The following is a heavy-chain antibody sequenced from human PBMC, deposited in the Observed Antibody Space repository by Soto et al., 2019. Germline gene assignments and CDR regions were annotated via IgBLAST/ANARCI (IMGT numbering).Heavy chain of an antibody. CDR2: IYYSGST. J-gene: IGHJ6*02. CDR3: ARDRGESRYYYYGMDV. V-gene: IGHV4-31*03. D-gene: IGHD3-16*01. CDR1: GGSISSGGYY. Sequence: QVQLQESGPGLVKPSQTLSLTCTVSGGSISSGGYYWSWIRQHPGKGLEWIGYIYYSGSTYYNPSHKSRVTISVDTSKNQFSLKLSSVTAADTAVYYGARDRGESRYYYYGMDVWGQGTTVTVSS.